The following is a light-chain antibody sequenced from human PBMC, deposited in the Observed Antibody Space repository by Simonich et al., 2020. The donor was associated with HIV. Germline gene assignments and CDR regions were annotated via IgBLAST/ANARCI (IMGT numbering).Light chain of an antibody. Sequence: DFQMTQSPSAMSASVGDRVTITCGESQGISNNLAWFQQEPGKVPKRLIYAASTLHSGIPSRFSGSGSGTEFTLTISSLQPEDFATYYCQQYENIPYTFGQGTKLEIK. V-gene: IGKV1-17*03. CDR3: QQYENIPYT. J-gene: IGKJ2*01. CDR1: QGISNN. CDR2: AAS.